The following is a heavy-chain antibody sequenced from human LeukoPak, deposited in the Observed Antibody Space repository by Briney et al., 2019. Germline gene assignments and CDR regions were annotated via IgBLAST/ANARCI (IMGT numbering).Heavy chain of an antibody. CDR1: GFIFSNYW. V-gene: IGHV3-7*01. CDR2: IKYDGSET. J-gene: IGHJ1*01. CDR3: ATYSALKARDFQH. D-gene: IGHD4/OR15-4a*01. Sequence: PGGSLRLSCEASGFIFSNYWMSWVRQAPGKGLEWVANIKYDGSETYYVDSVKGRFTISRDNGKNSLYVQMNSLSVEDTAVYYCATYSALKARDFQHWGQGTRVIVSS.